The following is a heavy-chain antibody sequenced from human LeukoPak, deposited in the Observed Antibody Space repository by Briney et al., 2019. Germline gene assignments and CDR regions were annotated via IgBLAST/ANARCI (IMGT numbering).Heavy chain of an antibody. D-gene: IGHD3-22*01. CDR1: GGSISSSSYY. J-gene: IGHJ2*01. CDR3: ARARVRTYSYDSDGFYISDWHFDL. Sequence: SETLSLTCTVSGGSISSSSYYWGWIRQPPGKGLEWIGSIYYSGSTYYNPSLKSRVTISVDTSKNQFSLKLSSVTAADTAVYYCARARVRTYSYDSDGFYISDWHFDLWGRGTLVTVSS. V-gene: IGHV4-39*01. CDR2: IYYSGST.